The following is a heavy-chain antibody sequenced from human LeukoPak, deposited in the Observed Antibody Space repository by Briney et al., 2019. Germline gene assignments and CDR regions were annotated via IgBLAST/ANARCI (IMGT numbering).Heavy chain of an antibody. CDR2: ISGSGGGT. CDR1: GFTFSSYA. J-gene: IGHJ4*02. CDR3: AKVVVTAMATAEDY. D-gene: IGHD5-18*01. V-gene: IGHV3-23*01. Sequence: GGSLRLSCAASGFTFSSYAMTWVRQAPGKGLEWVSAISGSGGGTYYADSVKGRFTISRDNSKNTLYLQMNSLRAEDTAVYYCAKVVVTAMATAEDYWGQGTLVTVSS.